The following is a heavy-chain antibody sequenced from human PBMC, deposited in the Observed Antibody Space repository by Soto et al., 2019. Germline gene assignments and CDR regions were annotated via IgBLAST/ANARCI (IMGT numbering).Heavy chain of an antibody. CDR3: ARRGTGRCFDP. V-gene: IGHV3-11*01. Sequence: GGSLRLSCAASGFTFSDYYMNWIRQAPGKGLEWVSYISSSGGTMYYADSVKGRFTISRDNAKNSLYLQMNSLRAEDTAVYYCARRGTGRCFDPWGQGTLVTVSS. CDR1: GFTFSDYY. J-gene: IGHJ5*02. CDR2: ISSSGGTM.